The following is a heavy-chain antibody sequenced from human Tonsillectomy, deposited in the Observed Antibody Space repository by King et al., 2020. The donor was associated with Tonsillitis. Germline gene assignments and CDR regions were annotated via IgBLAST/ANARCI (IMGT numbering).Heavy chain of an antibody. CDR1: GFTFSTYG. Sequence: VQLVESGGGVVQPGRSLRLSCAASGFTFSTYGMHWVRQAPGKGLEWVAVISYEGSNKYYADSVKGRFTIXRDNSKNTLYLQMNSRRAEEPAVYYCVAVAGTVYYLDYWGQGXLVTVSS. CDR2: ISYEGSNK. D-gene: IGHD6-19*01. CDR3: VAVAGTVYYLDY. V-gene: IGHV3-30*19. J-gene: IGHJ4*02.